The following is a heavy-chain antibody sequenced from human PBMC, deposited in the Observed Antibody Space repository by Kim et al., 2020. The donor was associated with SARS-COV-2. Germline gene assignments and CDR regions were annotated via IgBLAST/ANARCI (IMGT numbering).Heavy chain of an antibody. J-gene: IGHJ4*02. V-gene: IGHV5-51*01. Sequence: YSPSVQGQVTIAVDKSSSTAYLQWSSLKASDNAMYYCARRSQLAHAPVDYWGQGALVTVSS. D-gene: IGHD2-2*01. CDR3: ARRSQLAHAPVDY.